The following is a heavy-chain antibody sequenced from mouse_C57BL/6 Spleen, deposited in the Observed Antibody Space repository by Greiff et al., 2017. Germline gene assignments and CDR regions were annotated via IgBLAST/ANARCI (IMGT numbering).Heavy chain of an antibody. CDR3: ARQGITTVVAHWYFDV. V-gene: IGHV5-6*01. CDR1: GFTFSSYG. J-gene: IGHJ1*03. Sequence: EVMLVESGGDLVKPGGSLKLSCAASGFTFSSYGMSWVCQTPDKRLEWVATISSGGSYTYYPDSVKGRFTISRDNAKNTLYLQMSSLKSEDTAMYYCARQGITTVVAHWYFDVWGTGTTVTVSS. D-gene: IGHD1-1*01. CDR2: ISSGGSYT.